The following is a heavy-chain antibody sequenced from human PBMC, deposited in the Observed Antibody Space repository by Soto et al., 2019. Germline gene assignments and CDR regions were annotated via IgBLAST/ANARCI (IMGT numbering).Heavy chain of an antibody. CDR2: ISDSADRI. CDR1: GFSFSSNS. CDR3: AILAHEKFYY. J-gene: IGHJ4*02. Sequence: LRLSCKASGFSFSSNSMGWLRQAPGKGLDWVSSISDSADRIYYADSVRGRFTFSRDNSKNMMYLQMNSLRGEDTAVYYCAILAHEKFYYWGQGALVTVSS. V-gene: IGHV3-23*01.